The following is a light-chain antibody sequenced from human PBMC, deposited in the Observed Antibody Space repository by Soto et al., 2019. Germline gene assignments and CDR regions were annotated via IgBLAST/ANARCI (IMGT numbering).Light chain of an antibody. V-gene: IGKV1-5*01. CDR3: QQYNSYWGYT. Sequence: DIQMTQSPSTLSASVGDRVTITCRASQSISSWLAWYQQKPGKAPKLLIYDASSLESGVPSRFSGSGSGTEFTLPISSLQPADFATYYCQQYNSYWGYTFGQGTKLEIK. CDR2: DAS. J-gene: IGKJ2*01. CDR1: QSISSW.